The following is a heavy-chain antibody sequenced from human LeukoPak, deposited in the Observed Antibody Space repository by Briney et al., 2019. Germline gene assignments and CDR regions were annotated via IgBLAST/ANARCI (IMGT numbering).Heavy chain of an antibody. V-gene: IGHV5-51*01. Sequence: GESLQISCKGSGSSFTNYWITWVRQMPGKGLEWMGIIYPGDSDTRYSPSFQGQVTISVDKSISTAYLQWSSLKASDTAMYYCARLGPAPPPSSSFFDYWGQGTLVTVSS. CDR3: ARLGPAPPPSSSFFDY. CDR1: GSSFTNYW. J-gene: IGHJ4*02. D-gene: IGHD6-6*01. CDR2: IYPGDSDT.